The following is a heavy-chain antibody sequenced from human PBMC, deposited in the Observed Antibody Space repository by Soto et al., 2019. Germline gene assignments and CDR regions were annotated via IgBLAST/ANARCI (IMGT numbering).Heavy chain of an antibody. D-gene: IGHD3-10*01. CDR2: ISSASLYI. Sequence: EVQLVESGGGLVKPGGSLILSCAASGFTFSTYRMNWVRQAPGKGLEWVAAISSASLYIYYADSLKGRFTISRDNAKKSLSLQMTSLRAEDTAVYYCARVAVPGYYGSGSYGNWGQGTLVTVSS. CDR1: GFTFSTYR. V-gene: IGHV3-21*01. J-gene: IGHJ4*02. CDR3: ARVAVPGYYGSGSYGN.